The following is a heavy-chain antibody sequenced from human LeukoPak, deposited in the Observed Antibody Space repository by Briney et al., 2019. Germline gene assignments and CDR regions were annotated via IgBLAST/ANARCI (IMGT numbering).Heavy chain of an antibody. CDR1: GGSISSYY. J-gene: IGHJ4*02. Sequence: SETLSLTCTVSGGSISSYYWSWIRQPPGKGLEWIGYICYSGSTNYNPSLKSRVTISVDTSKNQFSLKLSSVTAADTAVYYCARGSTAAGIYYFDYWGQGTLVTVSS. CDR2: ICYSGST. V-gene: IGHV4-59*01. CDR3: ARGSTAAGIYYFDY. D-gene: IGHD6-13*01.